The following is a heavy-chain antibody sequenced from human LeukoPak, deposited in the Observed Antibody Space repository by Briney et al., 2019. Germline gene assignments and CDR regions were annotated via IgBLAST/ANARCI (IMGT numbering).Heavy chain of an antibody. Sequence: SETLSLTCTVSGGSISSYYWSWIRQPAGRGLEWIGRIYTSGSTNYNPSLKSRVTMSVDTSKNQFSLKLSSVTAADTAVYYCAREDFRAAAPDLWGRGTLVTVSS. CDR3: AREDFRAAAPDL. CDR2: IYTSGST. D-gene: IGHD6-13*01. V-gene: IGHV4-4*07. J-gene: IGHJ2*01. CDR1: GGSISSYY.